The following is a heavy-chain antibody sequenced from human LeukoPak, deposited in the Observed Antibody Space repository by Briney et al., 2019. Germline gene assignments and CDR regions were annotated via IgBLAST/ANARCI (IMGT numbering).Heavy chain of an antibody. CDR1: GFTFSSYS. Sequence: GALRLSCAASGFTFSSYSMNWVRQAPGKGLEWVSSISSSSSYIHYADSMKGRFTISRDNAQNSLYLQMNSLRVEDTAVYYCLGASDFWGQGTMVTVSS. V-gene: IGHV3-21*01. CDR3: LGASDF. CDR2: ISSSSSYI. J-gene: IGHJ3*01.